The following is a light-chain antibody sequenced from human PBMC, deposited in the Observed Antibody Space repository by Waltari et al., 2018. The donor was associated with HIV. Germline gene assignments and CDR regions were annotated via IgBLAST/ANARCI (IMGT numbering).Light chain of an antibody. Sequence: QSVLTQPPSASGTPGHRVNIPCYGSSSTIGHYFIYCYQHFPGTAPKLLIYRNDQRPSGVPDRFSGSKSGTSASLAISGLRSEDEADYYCATWDDTLSAWVFSGGTKLTVL. CDR3: ATWDDTLSAWV. V-gene: IGLV1-47*01. CDR2: RND. CDR1: SSTIGHYF. J-gene: IGLJ2*01.